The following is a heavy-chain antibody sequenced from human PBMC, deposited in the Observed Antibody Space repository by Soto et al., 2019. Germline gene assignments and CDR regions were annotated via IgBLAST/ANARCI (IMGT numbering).Heavy chain of an antibody. CDR1: GFTFSSCA. CDR2: IIYDGSDK. J-gene: IGHJ4*02. D-gene: IGHD5-12*01. CDR3: AAELGNSGYDGHDY. V-gene: IGHV3-30-3*01. Sequence: QVQLVESGGGVVQPGRSLRLSCAASGFTFSSCAMHWVRQALGKGLEWVAVIIYDGSDKYYADSVQGRFTISRDNSKNTLYLQMNSLRPEDTAVYYCAAELGNSGYDGHDYWGQGTLVTVSS.